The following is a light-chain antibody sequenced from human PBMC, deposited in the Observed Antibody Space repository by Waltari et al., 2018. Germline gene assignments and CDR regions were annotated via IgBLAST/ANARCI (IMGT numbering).Light chain of an antibody. CDR3: VLYMGSGIWV. Sequence: QTVVTQEPSLSVSPGGTVTLTCALSSGSVSSTSYASWYQQTPGQAPRTLVYKINNRSSGVPDRFSGSMLGNKAALTITGAHAEDESDYYCVLYMGSGIWVFGGGTKLTVL. V-gene: IGLV8-61*01. J-gene: IGLJ3*02. CDR2: KIN. CDR1: SGSVSSTSY.